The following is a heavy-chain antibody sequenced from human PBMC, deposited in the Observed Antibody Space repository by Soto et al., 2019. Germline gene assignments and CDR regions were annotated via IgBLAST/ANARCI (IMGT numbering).Heavy chain of an antibody. Sequence: EVQLVESGGGLVKPGGSLRLSCAASGITFSKAWMNWVRQSPGKGLEWVGRIKSKSDGGTTDYAAPVKGRFTISREDSKNTLCLQMNSLKTEDTAVYYCTTNFYSDYGMDVWGQGTTVTVSS. J-gene: IGHJ6*02. CDR3: TTNFYSDYGMDV. V-gene: IGHV3-15*01. D-gene: IGHD4-4*01. CDR2: IKSKSDGGTT. CDR1: GITFSKAW.